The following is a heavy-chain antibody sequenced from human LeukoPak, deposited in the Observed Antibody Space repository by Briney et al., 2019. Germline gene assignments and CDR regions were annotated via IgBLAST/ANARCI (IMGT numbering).Heavy chain of an antibody. J-gene: IGHJ4*02. CDR1: GASVSSGSYY. D-gene: IGHD3-10*01. Sequence: SETLSLTCSVSGASVSSGSYYWSWIRQPPGKGLVWIGYVYYSGSTNYNPSLKSRVTISLVTSKNQFSLRLSSVTAADTAVYYCASRHGDSGSSNCWGQGTLVTVSS. CDR2: VYYSGST. V-gene: IGHV4-61*01. CDR3: ASRHGDSGSSNC.